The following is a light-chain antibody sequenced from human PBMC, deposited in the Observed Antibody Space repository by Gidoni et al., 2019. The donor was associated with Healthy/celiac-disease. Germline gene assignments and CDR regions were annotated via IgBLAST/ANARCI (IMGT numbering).Light chain of an antibody. J-gene: IGKJ2*03. CDR1: QSVSLSY. V-gene: IGKV3-20*01. Sequence: DTVLTQSPGTLSLSPGESATRSRRASQSVSLSYLAWYQQKPGQAPRLLIYGASSRATCIPARFSGSGSWTDFTLTISRLELEDFAVYYCQHYRHSFGQGTKLEIK. CDR2: GAS. CDR3: QHYRHS.